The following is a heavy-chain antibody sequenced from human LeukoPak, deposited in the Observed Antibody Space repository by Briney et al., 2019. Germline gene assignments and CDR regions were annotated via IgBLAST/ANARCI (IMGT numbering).Heavy chain of an antibody. CDR2: INHSGST. Sequence: PSETLSLTCAVYGGSFSGYYWSWICQPPGKGLEWIGEINHSGSTNYNPSLKSRVTISVDTSKNQFSLKLSSVTAADTAVYYCARRSSGWYFTYWGQGTLVTVSS. J-gene: IGHJ4*02. D-gene: IGHD6-19*01. CDR1: GGSFSGYY. CDR3: ARRSSGWYFTY. V-gene: IGHV4-34*01.